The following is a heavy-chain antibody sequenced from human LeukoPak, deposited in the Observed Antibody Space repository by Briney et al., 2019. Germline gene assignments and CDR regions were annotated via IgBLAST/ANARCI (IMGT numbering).Heavy chain of an antibody. V-gene: IGHV3-30*02. Sequence: PGGSLRLSCAAFGFTFSSYGMHWVRQAPGRGLEWMAFIQYDGSNKFYADSVKGRFTISRDNSKNTLYLEMNSLRAEDTAVYYCAKDIGSYYDYWGQGILVTVSS. CDR1: GFTFSSYG. CDR2: IQYDGSNK. D-gene: IGHD3-10*01. J-gene: IGHJ4*02. CDR3: AKDIGSYYDY.